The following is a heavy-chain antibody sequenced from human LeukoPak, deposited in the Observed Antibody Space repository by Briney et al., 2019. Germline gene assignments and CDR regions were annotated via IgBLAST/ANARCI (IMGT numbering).Heavy chain of an antibody. J-gene: IGHJ3*02. CDR3: ARPKEYGDFLDAFDI. D-gene: IGHD4-17*01. CDR2: IYPGDSDT. CDR1: GYSFTSYW. Sequence: GESLQISCQGSGYSFTSYWIGWVRQMPGKGLEWMGIIYPGDSDTRYSPSSQGQVTISADKSISTAYLQWSSLKASDTAMYYCARPKEYGDFLDAFDIWGQGTMVTVSS. V-gene: IGHV5-51*01.